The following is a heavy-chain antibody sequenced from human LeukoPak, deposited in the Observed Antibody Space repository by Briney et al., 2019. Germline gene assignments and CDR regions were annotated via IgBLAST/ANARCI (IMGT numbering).Heavy chain of an antibody. CDR2: ISGSGGST. Sequence: GGSLRLXCAASXXXFSSYAMSWVRQAPGKGLEWVSAISGSGGSTYYADSVKGRFTISRDNSKNTLYLQMNSLRAEDTAVYYCAKATMVRGPTDYWGQGTLVTVSS. CDR1: XXXFSSYA. D-gene: IGHD3-10*01. CDR3: AKATMVRGPTDY. J-gene: IGHJ4*02. V-gene: IGHV3-23*01.